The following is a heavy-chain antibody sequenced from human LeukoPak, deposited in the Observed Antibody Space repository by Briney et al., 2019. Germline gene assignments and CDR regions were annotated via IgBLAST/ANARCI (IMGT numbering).Heavy chain of an antibody. CDR2: IYYSGST. D-gene: IGHD3-10*01. V-gene: IGHV4-39*07. CDR1: GGSISSSSYY. J-gene: IGHJ4*02. CDR3: AREGELMVRGVTSYYFDY. Sequence: SETLSLTCTVSGGSISSSSYYWGWIRQPPGKGLEWIGSIYYSGSTYYNPSLKSRVTISVDTSKNQFSLKLSSVTAADTAVYYCAREGELMVRGVTSYYFDYWGQGTLVTVSS.